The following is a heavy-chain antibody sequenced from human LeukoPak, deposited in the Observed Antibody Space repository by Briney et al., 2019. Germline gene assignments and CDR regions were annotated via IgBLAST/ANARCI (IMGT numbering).Heavy chain of an antibody. CDR1: GGSFSGYY. J-gene: IGHJ4*02. D-gene: IGHD3-10*01. CDR2: INHSGST. V-gene: IGHV4-34*01. CDR3: ARAHTMVPPTYFDY. Sequence: PSETPSITCAAHGGSFSGYYWSWIRQPPRNALEWIGEINHSGSTNYNPSLKSRVTISVDTSKNQFSLKLSSVTAADTAVYYCARAHTMVPPTYFDYRGQGTLVTVSS.